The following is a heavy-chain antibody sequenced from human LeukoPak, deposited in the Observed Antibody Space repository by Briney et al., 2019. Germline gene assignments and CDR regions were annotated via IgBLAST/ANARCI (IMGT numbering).Heavy chain of an antibody. CDR2: IYPGDSDT. CDR3: ARHGGPWGFLEWLDDAFDI. Sequence: GESLKISCKGSGYSFTSYWIGWVRQMPGKGLEWMGIIYPGDSDTRYSPSFQGQVTISADKSISTAYLQWSSLKASDTTMYYCARHGGPWGFLEWLDDAFDIWGQGTMVTVSS. J-gene: IGHJ3*02. V-gene: IGHV5-51*01. CDR1: GYSFTSYW. D-gene: IGHD3-3*01.